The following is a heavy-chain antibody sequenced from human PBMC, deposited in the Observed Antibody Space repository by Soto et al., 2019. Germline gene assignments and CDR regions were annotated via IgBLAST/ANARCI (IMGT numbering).Heavy chain of an antibody. V-gene: IGHV1-69*08. D-gene: IGHD2-15*01. CDR3: ARDPSSGGSPYYMDV. CDR2: IIPILGIA. Sequence: QVQLVQSGAEVKKPGSSVKVSCKASGGTFSSYTISWVRQAPGQGLEWMGRIIPILGIANYAQKFQGRVTITADKSTSTAYMELSSLRSEDTAVYYCARDPSSGGSPYYMDVWGKGTTVTVSS. J-gene: IGHJ6*03. CDR1: GGTFSSYT.